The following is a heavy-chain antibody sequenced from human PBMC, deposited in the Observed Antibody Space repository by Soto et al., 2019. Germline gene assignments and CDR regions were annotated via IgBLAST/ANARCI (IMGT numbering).Heavy chain of an antibody. CDR3: ARGWRVVPAAIEAAYYYGMDV. J-gene: IGHJ6*02. Sequence: QVPLVQSGAEVKKPGSSVKVSCKASGGTFSSYAISWVRQAPGQGLEWMGGIIPIFGTANYAQKFQGRVTITADKSTSTAYMELSSLRSEDTAVYYCARGWRVVPAAIEAAYYYGMDVWGQGTTVTVSS. CDR2: IIPIFGTA. V-gene: IGHV1-69*06. CDR1: GGTFSSYA. D-gene: IGHD2-2*01.